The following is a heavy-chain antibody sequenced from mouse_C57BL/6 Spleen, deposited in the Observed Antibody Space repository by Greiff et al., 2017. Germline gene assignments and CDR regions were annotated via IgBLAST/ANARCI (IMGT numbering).Heavy chain of an antibody. CDR2: IDPENGDT. V-gene: IGHV14-4*01. J-gene: IGHJ2*01. CDR3: TTEDQKGY. Sequence: EVQLQQSGAELVRPGASVKLSCTASGFHIKDDYMHWVKQRPEQGLEWIGWIDPENGDTEYASKFQGKATITADTSSNTAYLQLSSLTSEDTAVYYCTTEDQKGYWGQGTTRTVSS. CDR1: GFHIKDDY.